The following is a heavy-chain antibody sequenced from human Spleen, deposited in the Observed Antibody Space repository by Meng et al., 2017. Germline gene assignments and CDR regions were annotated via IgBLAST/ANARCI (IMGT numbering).Heavy chain of an antibody. CDR2: IYYSGSI. D-gene: IGHD3-22*01. J-gene: IGHJ4*02. CDR1: GVSISTYY. Sequence: SETLSLTCTISGVSISTYYWSWIRQPPGKGLEWIGYIYYSGSINYNPSLKSRVTMSVDPSKNQFSLKINSVTAADTAVYYCARASYNYYDSSGSGFDYWGQGTLVTVSS. V-gene: IGHV4-59*01. CDR3: ARASYNYYDSSGSGFDY.